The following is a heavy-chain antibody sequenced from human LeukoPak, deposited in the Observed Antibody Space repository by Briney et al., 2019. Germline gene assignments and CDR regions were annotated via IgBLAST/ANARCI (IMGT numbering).Heavy chain of an antibody. D-gene: IGHD2-15*01. V-gene: IGHV3-21*01. CDR3: ARTLATDGYCSGGSCPRGNWFDP. CDR2: ISGSSSHI. J-gene: IGHJ5*02. Sequence: GGSLRLSCAASGFTFSSYEMNWVRQAPGKGLEWVSSISGSSSHIYFADLVKGRFTISRDNAKNSLYLQMNSLRAEDTAVYYCARTLATDGYCSGGSCPRGNWFDPWGQGTLVTVSS. CDR1: GFTFSSYE.